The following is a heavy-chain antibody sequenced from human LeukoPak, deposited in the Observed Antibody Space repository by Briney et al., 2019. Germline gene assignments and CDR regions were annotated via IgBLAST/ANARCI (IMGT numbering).Heavy chain of an antibody. CDR2: ISSSGSTI. Sequence: GGSLRLSCAASGFAFSTYAMGWVRQAPGKGLEWVSYISSSGSTIYYADSVKGRFTISRDNAKNSLYLQMSSLRAEDTAVYYCARARGYSYGYYDYWGQGTLVTVSS. V-gene: IGHV3-48*03. J-gene: IGHJ4*02. D-gene: IGHD5-18*01. CDR3: ARARGYSYGYYDY. CDR1: GFAFSTYA.